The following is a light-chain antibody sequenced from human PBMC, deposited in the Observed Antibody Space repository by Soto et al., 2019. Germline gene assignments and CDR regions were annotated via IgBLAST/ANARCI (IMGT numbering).Light chain of an antibody. J-gene: IGKJ4*01. Sequence: EVVLTQSPATLSLSPGERATLSCRASQSISSYLAWYQQKPGQAPRLLIYDASNRATGIPARFSGSGSGTDFTLTISALEPEDFAVYYCQHRSNWPLTFGGGTKVEIK. CDR3: QHRSNWPLT. CDR2: DAS. CDR1: QSISSY. V-gene: IGKV3-11*01.